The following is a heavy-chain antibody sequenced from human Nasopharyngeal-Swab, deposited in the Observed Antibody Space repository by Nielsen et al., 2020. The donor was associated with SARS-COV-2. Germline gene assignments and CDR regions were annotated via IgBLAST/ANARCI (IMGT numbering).Heavy chain of an antibody. V-gene: IGHV3-23*01. J-gene: IGHJ3*02. Sequence: GESLKISCAASGFTFSSYAMSWVRQAPGKGLGWVSAISGSGGSTYYADPVKGRFTISRDNSKNTLYLQMNSLRAEDTAVYYCAKDRRIKYDFWSGSRSDSFDIWGQGTMVTVSS. D-gene: IGHD3-3*01. CDR2: ISGSGGST. CDR1: GFTFSSYA. CDR3: AKDRRIKYDFWSGSRSDSFDI.